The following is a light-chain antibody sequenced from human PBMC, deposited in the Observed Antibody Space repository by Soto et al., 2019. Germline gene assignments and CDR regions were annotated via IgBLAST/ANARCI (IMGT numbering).Light chain of an antibody. CDR3: SSYTTSSTYV. J-gene: IGLJ1*01. Sequence: QSVLTQPASVSGSPGQWITISCTGTSRDVGSYNLVSWYQLHPGKAPKLMIYEVSNRPSGISNRFSGSKSDNTASLTISGLQAADEADYYCSSYTTSSTYVFGT. V-gene: IGLV2-14*02. CDR1: SRDVGSYNL. CDR2: EVS.